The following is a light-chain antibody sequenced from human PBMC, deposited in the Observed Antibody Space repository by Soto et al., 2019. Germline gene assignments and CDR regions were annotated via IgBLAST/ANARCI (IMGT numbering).Light chain of an antibody. CDR3: QQYDSSRT. CDR1: QSVSSSY. Sequence: EIVLTQSPGTLSLSPGERATLSCRASQSVSSSYLAWYQQKAGQAPRLLIYGASTRATGIPDRFSGSGSGTDFTLTISRLEPEDFAVYYCQQYDSSRTFGQGTKVDI. J-gene: IGKJ1*01. V-gene: IGKV3-20*01. CDR2: GAS.